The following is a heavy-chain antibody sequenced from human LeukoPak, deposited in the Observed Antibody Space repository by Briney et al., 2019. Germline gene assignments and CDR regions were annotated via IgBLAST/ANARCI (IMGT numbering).Heavy chain of an antibody. CDR3: ARDIAAAGHNWLDP. Sequence: PSETLSLTCTVSGGSISSYYWSWIRQPPGKGLEWIGYIYYSGSTNYNPSLKSRVTISVDTSKNQFSLKLSSVTAADTAVYYCARDIAAAGHNWLDPWGQGTLVTVSS. CDR2: IYYSGST. J-gene: IGHJ5*02. D-gene: IGHD6-13*01. CDR1: GGSISSYY. V-gene: IGHV4-59*01.